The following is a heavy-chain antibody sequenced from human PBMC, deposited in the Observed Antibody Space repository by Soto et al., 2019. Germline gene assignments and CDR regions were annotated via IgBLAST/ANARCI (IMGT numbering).Heavy chain of an antibody. J-gene: IGHJ2*01. CDR2: INGGSGKT. Sequence: QVQLVQSGAEVKNPGASVKVSCKTSGYIFINYAMHWVRQAPGQRLEWMGWINGGSGKTEYSQSFQDRVTITRDTSASTVYMGLSSLTSEDTAVFYCARYGYSSGWYHWYFDLWGRGTLVTVSS. V-gene: IGHV1-3*01. CDR3: ARYGYSSGWYHWYFDL. D-gene: IGHD6-19*01. CDR1: GYIFINYA.